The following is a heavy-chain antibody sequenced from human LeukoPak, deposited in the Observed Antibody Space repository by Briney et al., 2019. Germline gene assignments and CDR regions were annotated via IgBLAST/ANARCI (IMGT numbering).Heavy chain of an antibody. D-gene: IGHD4-11*01. CDR2: ISAYNGNT. J-gene: IGHJ4*02. Sequence: ASVKVSCKASGYTFTSYGISWVRQAPGQGLEWMGWISAYNGNTNYAQKLQGRVTITTDTSTSTAYMELRSLRSDDTAVYYCARDYDYSNPQGGDYWGQGTLVTVSS. CDR1: GYTFTSYG. CDR3: ARDYDYSNPQGGDY. V-gene: IGHV1-18*01.